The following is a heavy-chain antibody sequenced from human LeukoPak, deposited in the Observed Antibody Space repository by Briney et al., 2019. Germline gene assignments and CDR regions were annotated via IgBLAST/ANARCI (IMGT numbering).Heavy chain of an antibody. V-gene: IGHV4-39*01. CDR1: GGSISSSSYY. Sequence: PSETLSLTCTVSGGSISSSSYYWGWIRQPPGKGLEWIGSIYYSGSTYYNPSLKSRVTISVDTSKNQFPLKLSSVTAADTAVYYCASVYSSGWYIECFQHWGQGTLVTVSS. D-gene: IGHD6-19*01. J-gene: IGHJ1*01. CDR3: ASVYSSGWYIECFQH. CDR2: IYYSGST.